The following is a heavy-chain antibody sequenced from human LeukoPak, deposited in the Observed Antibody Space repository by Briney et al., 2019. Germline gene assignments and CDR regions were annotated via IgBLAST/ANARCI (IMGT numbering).Heavy chain of an antibody. D-gene: IGHD3-10*01. J-gene: IGHJ6*02. CDR1: GGSISSSSYH. Sequence: PSETLSLTCTVSGGSISSSSYHWGWIRQPPGRDLEWIGYIYDSGSTYYNPSLKSRVTMSVDRPKNQFSLSLSSVTAADTAVYYCARENWFGDRDYGMDVWGQGTTVTVSS. V-gene: IGHV4-39*07. CDR2: IYDSGST. CDR3: ARENWFGDRDYGMDV.